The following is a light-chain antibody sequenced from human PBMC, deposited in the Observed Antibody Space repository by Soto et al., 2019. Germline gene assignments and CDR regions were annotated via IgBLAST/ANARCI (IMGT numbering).Light chain of an antibody. V-gene: IGKV3-20*01. CDR2: GAS. Sequence: ENVLTQSPGTLSLSPGERATLSRMASQSVSSNYLAWYQQKPGQAPRLLIYGASSRATGIPDRFSGSGSATDFTLTISRLEPEDFAVYYCQQYGSSPFTFGPGTKVDIK. J-gene: IGKJ3*01. CDR3: QQYGSSPFT. CDR1: QSVSSNY.